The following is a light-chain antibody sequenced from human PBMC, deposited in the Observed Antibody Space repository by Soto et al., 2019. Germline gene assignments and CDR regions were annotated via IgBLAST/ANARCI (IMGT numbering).Light chain of an antibody. CDR1: QDIDNS. CDR3: QLHDGRPTMT. V-gene: IGKV1-33*01. J-gene: IGKJ5*01. Sequence: IQLTQSPSSLSASVGETVTITCRASQDIDNSLNWYQHQPGKAPKLLIYAVSFLETGVPSRFSGRGSGTVFSLTINSLQADDFATYYCQLHDGRPTMTFGQGTRLDIK. CDR2: AVS.